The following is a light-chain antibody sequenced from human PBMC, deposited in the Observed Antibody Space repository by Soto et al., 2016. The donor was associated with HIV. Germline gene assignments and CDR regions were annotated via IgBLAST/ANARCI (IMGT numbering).Light chain of an antibody. CDR2: DDS. Sequence: SYELTQPPSVSVAPGKTARITCGGNNIGRKSVHWYQQKPGQAPVLVVYDDSDRPSGIPERFSGSSSGNTGSLTISGAQAEDEADYYCNSRDNDRVLFGGGTKLTVL. CDR3: NSRDNDRVL. J-gene: IGLJ2*01. V-gene: IGLV3-21*03. CDR1: NIGRKS.